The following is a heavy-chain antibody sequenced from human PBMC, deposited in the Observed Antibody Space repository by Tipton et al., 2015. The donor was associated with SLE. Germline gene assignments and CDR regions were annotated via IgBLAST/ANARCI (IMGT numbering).Heavy chain of an antibody. J-gene: IGHJ4*02. CDR2: VYTSGST. CDR3: ARDSICGGKCFLN. V-gene: IGHV4-61*02. Sequence: TLSLTCTVSGGSIGSGNYFWSWIRQPAGEGLEWIGRVYTSGSTYYNPSLRGRVTISIDTSKKQFSLNLNSVNAADTAVYYCARDSICGGKCFLNWGQGTQVTVSS. D-gene: IGHD3-16*01. CDR1: GGSIGSGNYF.